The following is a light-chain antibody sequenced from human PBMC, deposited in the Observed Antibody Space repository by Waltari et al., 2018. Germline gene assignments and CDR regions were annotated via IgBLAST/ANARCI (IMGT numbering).Light chain of an antibody. J-gene: IGLJ3*02. CDR2: EGS. V-gene: IGLV2-23*01. CDR3: CSYAGSNTWV. Sequence: QSALAQPASVSGPPGQSLTISCPGTSSDVGNYNFASWYQQHPGKAPKLLIYEGSTRPSGVSYRFSGSKSGNTASLTISGLQAEDEADYYCCSYAGSNTWVFGGGTKLTVL. CDR1: SSDVGNYNF.